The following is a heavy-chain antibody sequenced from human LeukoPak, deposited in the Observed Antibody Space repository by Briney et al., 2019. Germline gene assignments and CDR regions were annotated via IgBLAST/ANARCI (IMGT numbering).Heavy chain of an antibody. CDR1: GFTFSSYG. CDR3: AKDGSFYYGSGSHDY. CDR2: IRYDGSNK. V-gene: IGHV3-30*02. D-gene: IGHD3-10*01. J-gene: IGHJ4*02. Sequence: GGSLRLSCAASGFTFSSYGMHWVRQAPGKGLEWVAFIRYDGSNKYYADSVEGRFTISRDNSKNTLYLQMNSLRAEDTAVYYCAKDGSFYYGSGSHDYWGQGTLVTVSS.